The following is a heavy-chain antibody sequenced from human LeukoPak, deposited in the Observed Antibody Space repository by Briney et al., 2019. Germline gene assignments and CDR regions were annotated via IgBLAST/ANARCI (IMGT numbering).Heavy chain of an antibody. V-gene: IGHV3-21*01. J-gene: IGHJ4*02. D-gene: IGHD6-19*01. CDR3: ARDNSGWYPDY. CDR2: ISSSSSYI. Sequence: PGESLRLSCAASGFTFSSYTMNWVRQAPGKGLEWVSSISSSSSYIYYADSVKGRFTISRDNAKNSLYLHMDSLRAEDTAVYYCARDNSGWYPDYWGQGTLVTVSS. CDR1: GFTFSSYT.